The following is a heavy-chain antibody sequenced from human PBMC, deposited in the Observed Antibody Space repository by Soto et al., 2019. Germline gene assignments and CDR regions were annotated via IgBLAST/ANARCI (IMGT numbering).Heavy chain of an antibody. CDR3: VRDVEGDSSALDDGMAF. D-gene: IGHD3-16*01. CDR2: TIPISGTV. Sequence: QVQLVQSGGEVKRPGSSVRVSCKVSGDIFSSHAISWVRQAPGQGLEWMGGTIPISGTVDYAKKFQGRVTIIAYEFTNTASTEVSSLRSEDSAVRYCVRDVEGDSSALDDGMAFWGKETSFT. V-gene: IGHV1-69*01. CDR1: GDIFSSHA. J-gene: IGHJ6*04.